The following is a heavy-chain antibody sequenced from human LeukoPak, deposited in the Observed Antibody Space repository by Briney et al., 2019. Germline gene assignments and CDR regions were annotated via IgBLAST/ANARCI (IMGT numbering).Heavy chain of an antibody. CDR2: IYYSGST. V-gene: IGHV4-59*01. CDR3: AREYSSGWHDAFDI. Sequence: SETLSLTCTVSVGSISSYYWSWIRQPPGKGLEWIGYIYYSGSTNYNPSLKSRVTISVDTSKNQFSLKLSSVTAADTAVYYCAREYSSGWHDAFDIWGQGTMVTVSS. J-gene: IGHJ3*02. D-gene: IGHD6-19*01. CDR1: VGSISSYY.